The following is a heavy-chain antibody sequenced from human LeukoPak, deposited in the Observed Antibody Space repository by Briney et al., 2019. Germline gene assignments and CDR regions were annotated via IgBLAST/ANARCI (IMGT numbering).Heavy chain of an antibody. V-gene: IGHV1-18*01. CDR3: ARRQQYYYGMDV. J-gene: IGHJ6*02. CDR2: ISAYNGNT. Sequence: ASVTVSFTSSGGTFSIYAISWVRQAPGQGLEWMGWISAYNGNTNYARKLQGRVTMTTDTSTSTAYMELRSLRSDDTAVYYCARRQQYYYGMDVWGQGTTVTVSS. CDR1: GGTFSIYA.